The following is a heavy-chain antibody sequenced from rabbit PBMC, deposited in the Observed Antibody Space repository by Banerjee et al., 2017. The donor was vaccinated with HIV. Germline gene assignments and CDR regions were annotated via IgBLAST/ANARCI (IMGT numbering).Heavy chain of an antibody. D-gene: IGHD2-1*01. CDR1: GIDFSTYG. V-gene: IGHV1S7*01. CDR3: ARDQTGDGVSVHTL. CDR2: IYPDYGTT. J-gene: IGHJ4*01. Sequence: QLEESGGGLVTLGGSLKLSCKASGIDFSTYGISWVRQAPGKGLEWIGYIYPDYGTTDYASWVNGRFTISLDNAQNTVFLRMTSLTAADTATYFCARDQTGDGVSVHTLWGPGTLVTVS.